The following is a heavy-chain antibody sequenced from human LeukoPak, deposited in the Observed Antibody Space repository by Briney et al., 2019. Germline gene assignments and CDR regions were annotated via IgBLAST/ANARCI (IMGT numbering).Heavy chain of an antibody. V-gene: IGHV1-24*01. CDR3: ATYYGSGSYYKNWFDP. Sequence: GASVKVSCKVSGYTLTELSMHWVRQAPGKGLEWMGGFDPEDGETIHAQKFQGRVTMTEDTSTDTAYMELSSLRSEDTAVYYCATYYGSGSYYKNWFDPWGQGTLVTVSS. CDR1: GYTLTELS. D-gene: IGHD3-10*01. CDR2: FDPEDGET. J-gene: IGHJ5*02.